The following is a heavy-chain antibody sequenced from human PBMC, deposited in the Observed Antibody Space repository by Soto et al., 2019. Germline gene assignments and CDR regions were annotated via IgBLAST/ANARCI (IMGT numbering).Heavy chain of an antibody. V-gene: IGHV3-64*02. Sequence: EVQLVESGEGLVQPGGSLRLSCAASGFTFSSYNIHWIRQAPGKGLEFVSAISRSGDRTYYADSVKGRFTITRDNSKNTVWLQMGRLRAEDMAEYYCARARCSSGQCYYFDYWGRGALVSVSS. D-gene: IGHD2-15*01. CDR3: ARARCSSGQCYYFDY. J-gene: IGHJ4*02. CDR2: ISRSGDRT. CDR1: GFTFSSYN.